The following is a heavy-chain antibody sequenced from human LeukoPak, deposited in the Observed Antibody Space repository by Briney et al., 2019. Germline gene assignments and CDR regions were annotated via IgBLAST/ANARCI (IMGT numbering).Heavy chain of an antibody. J-gene: IGHJ3*01. V-gene: IGHV3-30*03. Sequence: GGSLRPSCAASGFTFSSYGMHWVRQAPGKGLEWVAVISYDGSKKYYADSVKGRSTISRDNSKNTLYLQMNSLRADDTAVYYCAMKAVPRPRLHDAFDFWGQGTVVSVSS. CDR2: ISYDGSKK. CDR3: AMKAVPRPRLHDAFDF. D-gene: IGHD5-24*01. CDR1: GFTFSSYG.